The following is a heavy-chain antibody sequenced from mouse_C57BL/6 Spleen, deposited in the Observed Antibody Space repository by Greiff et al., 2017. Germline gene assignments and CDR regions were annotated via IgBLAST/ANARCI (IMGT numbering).Heavy chain of an antibody. Sequence: EVQRVESGGGLVKPGGSLKLSCAASGFTFSDYGMHWVRQAPEKGLEWVAYISSGSSTIYYADTVKGRFTISRDNAKNTLFLQMTSLRSEDTAMYYWASRWLLRLRYFDVWGTGTTVTVSS. CDR3: ASRWLLRLRYFDV. V-gene: IGHV5-17*01. CDR2: ISSGSSTI. CDR1: GFTFSDYG. J-gene: IGHJ1*03. D-gene: IGHD2-3*01.